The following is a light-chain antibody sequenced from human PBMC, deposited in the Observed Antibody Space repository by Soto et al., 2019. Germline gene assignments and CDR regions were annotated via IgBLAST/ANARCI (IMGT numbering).Light chain of an antibody. CDR1: QGVTTD. CDR2: GAS. V-gene: IGKV3D-15*01. Sequence: EIVMTQSPAALSVSPGERATLSCRAGQGVTTDFAWYQQKCGQSPRLLVYGASNTGIGIPDGFGGSGSGTDFPLTHARLEPEDIATNYCQHTNSFPQKFGQGTKV. J-gene: IGKJ1*01. CDR3: QHTNSFPQK.